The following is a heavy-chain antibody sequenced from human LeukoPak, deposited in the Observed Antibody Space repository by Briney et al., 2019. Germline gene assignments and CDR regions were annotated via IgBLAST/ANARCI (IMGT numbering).Heavy chain of an antibody. Sequence: SETLSLTCTASGGSISNYYWSWIRQPPGKGLEWIAYISYSGSTNYNPSLKSRVTISVDTSKNQFSLKLSSVTAADTAVYYCARTNTVAGPHYWGQGTLVTVPS. CDR1: GGSISNYY. J-gene: IGHJ4*02. D-gene: IGHD6-19*01. V-gene: IGHV4-59*08. CDR3: ARTNTVAGPHY. CDR2: ISYSGST.